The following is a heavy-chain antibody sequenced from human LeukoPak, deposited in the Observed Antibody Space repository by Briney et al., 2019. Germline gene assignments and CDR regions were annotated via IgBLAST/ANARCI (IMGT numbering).Heavy chain of an antibody. CDR2: IIPIFGTA. J-gene: IGHJ6*02. CDR1: GGTFSSYA. V-gene: IGHV1-69*13. D-gene: IGHD2-2*02. CDR3: AVGYCSSTSCYTGFVGRTLYYYYGMDV. Sequence: AASVKVSCKASGGTFSSYAISWVRQAPGQGLERMGGIIPIFGTANYAQKFQGRVTITADESTSTAYMELSSLRSEDTAVYYCAVGYCSSTSCYTGFVGRTLYYYYGMDVWGQGTTVTVSS.